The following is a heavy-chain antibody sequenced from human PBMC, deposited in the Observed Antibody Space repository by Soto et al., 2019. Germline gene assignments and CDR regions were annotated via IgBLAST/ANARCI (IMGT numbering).Heavy chain of an antibody. CDR2: IYYSGST. CDR1: GGSISSSSYY. CDR3: ARHYSYSSTTFLFDY. J-gene: IGHJ4*02. Sequence: QLQLQESGPGLVKPSETLSLTCTVSGGSISSSSYYWGWIRQPPGKGLEWIGSIYYSGSTYYNPSLTSRVTISLDTSKNQSSLKLSSVTAADTAVYYCARHYSYSSTTFLFDYWGQGTLVTVSS. D-gene: IGHD6-13*01. V-gene: IGHV4-39*01.